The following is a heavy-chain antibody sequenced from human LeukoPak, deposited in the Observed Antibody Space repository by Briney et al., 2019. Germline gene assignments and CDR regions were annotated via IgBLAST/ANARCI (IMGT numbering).Heavy chain of an antibody. CDR1: GGTFSSYT. D-gene: IGHD5-12*01. J-gene: IGHJ5*02. CDR3: ARDLMVATRHNWFDP. Sequence: SVKVSCKASGGTFSSYTISWVRQAPGQGLEWMGRIIPILGIANYTQKFQGRVTITADKSTSTAYMELSSLRSEDTAVYYCARDLMVATRHNWFDPWGQGTLVTVSS. CDR2: IIPILGIA. V-gene: IGHV1-69*04.